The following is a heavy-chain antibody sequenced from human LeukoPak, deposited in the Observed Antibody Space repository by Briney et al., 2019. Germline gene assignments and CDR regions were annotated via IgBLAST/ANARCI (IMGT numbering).Heavy chain of an antibody. V-gene: IGHV3-21*04. CDR3: AKDQGGYYGSGSYSDY. J-gene: IGHJ4*02. Sequence: GGSLRLSCAASGFTFSSYTMNWVRQAPGKGLEWVSSISGSSRYIYYADSVKGRFTFSRDNAKNSLYLQMNSLRAEDTAVYYCAKDQGGYYGSGSYSDYWGQGTLVTVSS. CDR2: ISGSSRYI. CDR1: GFTFSSYT. D-gene: IGHD3-10*01.